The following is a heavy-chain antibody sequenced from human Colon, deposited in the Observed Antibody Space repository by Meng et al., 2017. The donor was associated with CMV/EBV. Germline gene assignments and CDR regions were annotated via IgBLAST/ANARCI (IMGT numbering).Heavy chain of an antibody. CDR1: GYTFTNFG. Sequence: QVQVVQSGAEVKKPGASGKVSCKTFGYTFTNFGSSWVRQAPGQELEWMAYISPYNGDTNYAQWFQGRVALTTDTSTSTVYMELGSLTSDDTAMYYCARELARGGYWGQGTLVTVSS. J-gene: IGHJ4*02. CDR2: ISPYNGDT. V-gene: IGHV1-18*01. CDR3: ARELARGGY.